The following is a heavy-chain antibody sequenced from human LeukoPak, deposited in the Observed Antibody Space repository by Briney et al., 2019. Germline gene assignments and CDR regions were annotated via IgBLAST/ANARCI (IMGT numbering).Heavy chain of an antibody. V-gene: IGHV3-23*01. CDR1: GFTFSTYA. CDR2: IRDSGDST. D-gene: IGHD2-15*01. CDR3: AKVRGGSLSHFFDS. Sequence: PGGSLRLSCAASGFTFSTYAMNWVRQAPGKGLEWVSAIRDSGDSTYYADSVKGRFTISRDNSKNTLYLQMNSLRAEDTAVYYCAKVRGGSLSHFFDSWGQGTLVTVSS. J-gene: IGHJ4*02.